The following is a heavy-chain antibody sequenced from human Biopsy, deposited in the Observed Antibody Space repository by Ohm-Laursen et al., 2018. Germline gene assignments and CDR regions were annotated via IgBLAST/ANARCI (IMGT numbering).Heavy chain of an antibody. CDR2: INPDGSVK. J-gene: IGHJ4*02. CDR3: ARDER. D-gene: IGHD5-24*01. Sequence: SLRLSCTASGFMFSAPWMSWVRQAPGKGLEWVANINPDGSVKYFADSVRGRFTISRDNAENSMYLQMSSLTVDDTAVYYCARDERWGQGTLVTVSS. V-gene: IGHV3-7*01. CDR1: GFMFSAPW.